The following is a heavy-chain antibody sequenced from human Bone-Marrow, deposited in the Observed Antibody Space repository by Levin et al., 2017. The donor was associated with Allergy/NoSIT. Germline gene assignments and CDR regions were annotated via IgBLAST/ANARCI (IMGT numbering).Heavy chain of an antibody. D-gene: IGHD2-2*01. J-gene: IGHJ3*02. Sequence: GESLKISCAASGFTFSSYGMHWVRQAPGKGLEWVAVISYDGSNKYYADSVKGRFTISRDNSKNTLYLQMNSLRAEDTAVYYCAKYDIGVVPAATPADAFDIWGQGTMVTVSS. CDR1: GFTFSSYG. CDR2: ISYDGSNK. V-gene: IGHV3-30*18. CDR3: AKYDIGVVPAATPADAFDI.